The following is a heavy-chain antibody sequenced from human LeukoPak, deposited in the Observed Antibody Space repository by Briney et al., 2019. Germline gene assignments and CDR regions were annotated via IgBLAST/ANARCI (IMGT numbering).Heavy chain of an antibody. CDR2: IYYSGST. CDR1: GGSISSHY. D-gene: IGHD5-18*01. CDR3: AREGCGYSYGCYYYYMDV. V-gene: IGHV4-59*11. J-gene: IGHJ6*03. Sequence: SETLSLTCTASGGSISSHYWSWIRQPPGKGLEWIGYIYYSGSTNYNPSLKSRVTISVDTSKNQFSLKLSSVTAADTAVYYCAREGCGYSYGCYYYYMDVWGKGTTVTVSS.